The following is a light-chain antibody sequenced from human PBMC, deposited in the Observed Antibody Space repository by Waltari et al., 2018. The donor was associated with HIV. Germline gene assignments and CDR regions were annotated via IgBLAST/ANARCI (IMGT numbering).Light chain of an antibody. CDR1: SSNIENDN. J-gene: IGLJ1*01. CDR3: VGWDSSLSAYV. Sequence: QSFLTQPPSASGTPGQPVTISCSGRSSNIENDNVYWYQQLSGMTPKLLIYKNFLRPSGVPDRFAASKSGTSASLTISGLRSADEADYYCVGWDSSLSAYVFGAGTKVAVL. V-gene: IGLV1-47*01. CDR2: KNF.